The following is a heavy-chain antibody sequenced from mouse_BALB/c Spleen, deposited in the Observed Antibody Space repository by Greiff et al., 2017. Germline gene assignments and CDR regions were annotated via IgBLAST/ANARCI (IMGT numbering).Heavy chain of an antibody. CDR3: TRDGVYDGYYVWFAY. Sequence: EVHLVESGGGLVKPGGSLKLSCAASGFTFSSYTMSWVRQTPEKRLEWVATISSGGSYTYYPDSVKGRFTISRDNAKNTLYLQMSSLKSEDTAMYYCTRDGVYDGYYVWFAYWGQGTLVTVSA. D-gene: IGHD2-3*01. V-gene: IGHV5-6-4*01. CDR1: GFTFSSYT. J-gene: IGHJ3*01. CDR2: ISSGGSYT.